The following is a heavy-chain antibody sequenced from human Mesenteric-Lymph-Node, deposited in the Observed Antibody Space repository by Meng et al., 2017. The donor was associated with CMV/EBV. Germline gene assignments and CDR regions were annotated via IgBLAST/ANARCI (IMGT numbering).Heavy chain of an antibody. CDR2: INHSGST. Sequence: GELQQLGSGLLKPSETLALTCAVYGGPFSGYYWSWIRQPPGKGLEWIGEINHSGSTNHTPSLKSRVTISVDTSKNQFSLKLSSVTAADTAVYYCARHQRWLKSEGGFNYWGQGTLVTVSS. CDR1: GGPFSGYY. J-gene: IGHJ4*02. D-gene: IGHD4-23*01. V-gene: IGHV4-34*01. CDR3: ARHQRWLKSEGGFNY.